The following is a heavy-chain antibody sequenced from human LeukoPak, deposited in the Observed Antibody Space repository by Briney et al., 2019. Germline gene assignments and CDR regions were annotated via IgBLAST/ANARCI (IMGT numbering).Heavy chain of an antibody. CDR1: AYTFTNYC. CDR2: ISAYNANT. CDR3: GRTDYDILTGARMDV. J-gene: IGHJ6*04. V-gene: IGHV1-18*04. D-gene: IGHD3-9*01. Sequence: ASMKASCKASAYTFTNYCITWVRQAPGQGLEWMGWISAYNANTNYAQKLQVRVSMTTDTSTSTVYMELRSLRSDDTAMYYCGRTDYDILTGARMDVWGKGTTVTVSS.